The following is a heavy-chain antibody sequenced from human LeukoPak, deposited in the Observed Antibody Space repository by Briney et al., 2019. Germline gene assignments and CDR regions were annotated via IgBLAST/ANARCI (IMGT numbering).Heavy chain of an antibody. Sequence: GGSLRLSCAASGFTFSNYAMSWVRQAPGKGLEWVSSISGFGESTQYAASVQGRFTISRDNSRNTVFVQMTSPRADDPAVYYCAKGHTTSWYIFDYWGQGILVTVSS. J-gene: IGHJ4*02. CDR1: GFTFSNYA. D-gene: IGHD6-13*01. CDR2: ISGFGEST. CDR3: AKGHTTSWYIFDY. V-gene: IGHV3-23*01.